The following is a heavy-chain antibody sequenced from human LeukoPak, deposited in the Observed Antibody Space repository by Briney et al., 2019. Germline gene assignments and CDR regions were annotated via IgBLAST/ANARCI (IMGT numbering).Heavy chain of an antibody. CDR2: IYNVGST. CDR3: VNSVMVRGVIRPY. CDR1: GFTVSSNY. V-gene: IGHV3-66*01. D-gene: IGHD3-10*01. Sequence: GGSLRLSCAASGFTVSSNYMSWVRQAPGNGLEWVSVIYNVGSTFYADSVKGRFTISRDSSKNALFLQMNSLRAEDTAVYYCVNSVMVRGVIRPYWGQGTLVTVSS. J-gene: IGHJ4*02.